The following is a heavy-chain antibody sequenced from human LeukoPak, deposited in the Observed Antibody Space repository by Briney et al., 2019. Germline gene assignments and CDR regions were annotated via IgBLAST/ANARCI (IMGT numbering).Heavy chain of an antibody. J-gene: IGHJ3*02. CDR2: IIPIFGTA. CDR1: GGTFSSYA. V-gene: IGHV1-69*01. CDR3: ARAGYYDRAGAFDI. D-gene: IGHD3-22*01. Sequence: SVKVSCKASGGTFSSYAISWVRQAPGQGLEWMGGIIPIFGTANYAQKFQGRVTITADESTSTAYMELSSLRSEDTAVYYCARAGYYDRAGAFDIWGQGTTVTVSS.